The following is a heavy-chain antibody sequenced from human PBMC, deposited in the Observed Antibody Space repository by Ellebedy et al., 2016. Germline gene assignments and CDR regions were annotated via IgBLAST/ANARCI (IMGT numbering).Heavy chain of an antibody. CDR3: ARETVVSRGLPVVPSFDY. V-gene: IGHV1-18*01. J-gene: IGHJ4*02. Sequence: QKLQGRHTMTTDTSTSTAYMELKNLRSDDTAIYYCARETVVSRGLPVVPSFDYWGQGTLVTVSS. D-gene: IGHD4-23*01.